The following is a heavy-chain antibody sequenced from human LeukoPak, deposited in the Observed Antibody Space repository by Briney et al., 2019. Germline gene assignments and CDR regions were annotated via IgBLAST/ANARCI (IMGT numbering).Heavy chain of an antibody. CDR1: GFTFSSYA. CDR2: INWNGGST. Sequence: GGSLRLSCAASGFTFSSYAMSWVRQAPGKGLEWVSGINWNGGSTGYADSVKGRFTISRDNAKNSLYLQMNSLRAEDTALYYCARTEDSGYDGEYYYMDVWGKGTTVTVSS. D-gene: IGHD5-12*01. V-gene: IGHV3-20*04. CDR3: ARTEDSGYDGEYYYMDV. J-gene: IGHJ6*03.